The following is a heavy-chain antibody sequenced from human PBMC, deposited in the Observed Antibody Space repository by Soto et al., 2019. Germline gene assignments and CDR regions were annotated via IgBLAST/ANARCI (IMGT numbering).Heavy chain of an antibody. CDR3: SREELRFWGY. D-gene: IGHD3-3*01. V-gene: IGHV1-46*01. Sequence: QVQLVQSGAEVKKPGASVKVSCKASGYTFTSYYMHWVRQAPGQGLEWRGIINPSGGSTSYAQKFQSRVPMTRDTSTSTVYMELSSLRSEDTAVDYCSREELRFWGYWGQGTLVTVSS. CDR2: INPSGGST. CDR1: GYTFTSYY. J-gene: IGHJ4*02.